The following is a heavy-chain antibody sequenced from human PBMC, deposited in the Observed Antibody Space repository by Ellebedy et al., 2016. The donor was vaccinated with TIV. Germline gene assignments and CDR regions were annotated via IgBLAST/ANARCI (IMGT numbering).Heavy chain of an antibody. CDR3: ARSRGVSY. CDR2: IKQDGSEK. V-gene: IGHV3-7*03. D-gene: IGHD2-8*01. Sequence: PGGSLRFSCAASGFTFSNYWMTWVRQAPGKGPECVANIKQDGSEKYYVDSVKGRFTISRDNAKNSLYLQMNSLRAEDTAVYFCARSRGVSYWGQGTLVTVSS. J-gene: IGHJ4*02. CDR1: GFTFSNYW.